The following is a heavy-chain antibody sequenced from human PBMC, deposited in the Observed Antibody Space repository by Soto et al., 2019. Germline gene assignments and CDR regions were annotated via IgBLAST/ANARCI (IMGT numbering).Heavy chain of an antibody. D-gene: IGHD1-1*01. V-gene: IGHV3-33*01. CDR3: VRGDNWNDEASGY. CDR2: IWSDGNNR. CDR1: GFMFSNHG. Sequence: QVQLVESGGGVVQPGRSLRLSCAASGFMFSNHGMHWVRQAPGKGLEWVAVIWSDGNNRYYADSVKGRFTISRDNSKNTLYLQMNSLRAEDTAVYYCVRGDNWNDEASGYWGQGTLVTVSS. J-gene: IGHJ4*02.